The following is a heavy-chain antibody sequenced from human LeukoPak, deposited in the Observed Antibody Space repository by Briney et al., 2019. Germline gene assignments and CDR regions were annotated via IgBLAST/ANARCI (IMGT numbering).Heavy chain of an antibody. J-gene: IGHJ4*02. Sequence: SETLSLTCTVSGGSISSYYWSWIRQPPGKGLEWIGYIYYSGSTNYNPSLKSRVAISVDTSKNEFSLKLTSVTAADTAVYYCAREANYYGSGSYFEGTFDYWGQGSLVTVSS. CDR2: IYYSGST. D-gene: IGHD3-10*01. CDR1: GGSISSYY. CDR3: AREANYYGSGSYFEGTFDY. V-gene: IGHV4-59*01.